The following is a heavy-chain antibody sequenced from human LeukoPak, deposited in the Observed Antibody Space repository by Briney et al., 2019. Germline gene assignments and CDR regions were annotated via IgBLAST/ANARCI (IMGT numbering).Heavy chain of an antibody. V-gene: IGHV4-34*01. CDR3: AGGGLSPYYFDY. CDR1: GGSFSGCY. J-gene: IGHJ4*02. CDR2: INHSGST. Sequence: PSETLSLTCAVYGGSFSGCYWSWIRQPPGKGLEWIGEINHSGSTNYNPSLKSRVTISVDTSKNQFSLKLSSVTAADTAVYYCAGGGLSPYYFDYWGQGTLVTVSS.